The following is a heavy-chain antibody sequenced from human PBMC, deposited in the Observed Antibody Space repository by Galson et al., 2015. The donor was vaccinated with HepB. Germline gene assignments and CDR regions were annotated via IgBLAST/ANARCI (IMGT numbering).Heavy chain of an antibody. CDR2: ISSSSSYI. Sequence: SLRLSCAVSGLTFSTYAMNWVRQAPGKGLEWVSSISSSSSYIYHADSVKGRFTIFRDNAKNSLYLQMNSLRAEDTAVYYCARRRRCGGDCYFIDAFDIWGQGTMVTVSS. D-gene: IGHD2-21*02. V-gene: IGHV3-21*01. J-gene: IGHJ3*02. CDR1: GLTFSTYA. CDR3: ARRRRCGGDCYFIDAFDI.